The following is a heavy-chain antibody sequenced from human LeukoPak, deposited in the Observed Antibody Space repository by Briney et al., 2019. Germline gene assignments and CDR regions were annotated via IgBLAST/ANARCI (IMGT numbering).Heavy chain of an antibody. CDR3: TREGLDY. Sequence: GASVKVSCKASGYTFTNYDINWVRQATGQGLEWMGYENPNSGSSAYAQKFQGRVTITTDASISTAYVEVSGLRSEDTALYYCTREGLDYWGQGTLVTVSS. V-gene: IGHV1-8*01. CDR2: ENPNSGSS. CDR1: GYTFTNYD. J-gene: IGHJ4*02.